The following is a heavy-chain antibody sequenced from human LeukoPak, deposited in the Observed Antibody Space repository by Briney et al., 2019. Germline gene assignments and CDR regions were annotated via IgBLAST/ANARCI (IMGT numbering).Heavy chain of an antibody. D-gene: IGHD7-27*01. V-gene: IGHV3-23*01. J-gene: IGHJ4*02. CDR1: GFTFSSYT. CDR3: AKDGGLWVSAHWGDS. Sequence: GGSLRLSRAASGFTFSSYTMSWVRQAPGKGLEWVSTITTSDGNTYYADSVKGRFTVSRDNSKNTLFLQMNSLRAEGTAVYYCAKDGGLWVSAHWGDSWGRGTLVTVSS. CDR2: ITTSDGNT.